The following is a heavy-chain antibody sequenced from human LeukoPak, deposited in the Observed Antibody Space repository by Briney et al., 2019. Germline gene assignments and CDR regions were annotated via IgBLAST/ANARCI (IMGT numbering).Heavy chain of an antibody. CDR1: GGSISSGGYS. CDR3: AREVGYYYDSSGYYYDNWFDP. V-gene: IGHV4-30-2*01. Sequence: SETLSLTCAVSGGSISSGGYSWSWIRHPPGKGLEWIGYIYHSGSTYYNPSLKSRVTISVDRSKNQFSLKLSSVTAADTAVYYCAREVGYYYDSSGYYYDNWFDPWGQGTLVTVSS. CDR2: IYHSGST. D-gene: IGHD3-22*01. J-gene: IGHJ5*02.